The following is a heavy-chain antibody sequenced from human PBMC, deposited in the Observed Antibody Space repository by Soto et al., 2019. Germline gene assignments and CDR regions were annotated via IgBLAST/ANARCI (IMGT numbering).Heavy chain of an antibody. V-gene: IGHV3-21*01. CDR3: ARVAGTDRGLYMDV. D-gene: IGHD1-1*01. CDR2: ISSSSTYI. CDR1: GFTFSTYS. J-gene: IGHJ6*03. Sequence: EVQLVESGGGLVKPGGSLRLSCAASGFTFSTYSINWVLQAPGKGLEWVSSISSSSTYIYYADSVKGRFAISRDNAKKSLYLQMNSLRAEDTAVYYCARVAGTDRGLYMDVWGKGTTVTVSS.